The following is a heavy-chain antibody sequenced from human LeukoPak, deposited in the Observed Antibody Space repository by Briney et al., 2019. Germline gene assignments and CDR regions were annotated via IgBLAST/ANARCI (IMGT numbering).Heavy chain of an antibody. CDR1: GYSSTSYW. J-gene: IGHJ4*02. V-gene: IGHV5-51*01. CDR2: IYPVDSDT. Sequence: GESLKISCKGSGYSSTSYWIGWVRQRPGKGLEWMGIIYPVDSDTRYSPSFQGQVTISADKSISTAYLQWSSLKASDTAMYYCATYTMVRGAEDYWGQGTLVTVSS. D-gene: IGHD3-10*01. CDR3: ATYTMVRGAEDY.